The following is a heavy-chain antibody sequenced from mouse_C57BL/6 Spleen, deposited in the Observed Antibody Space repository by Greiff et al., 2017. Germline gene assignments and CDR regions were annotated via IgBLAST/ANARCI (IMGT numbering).Heavy chain of an antibody. CDR1: GYTFTDYN. V-gene: IGHV1-18*01. D-gene: IGHD4-1*01. CDR3: AGSPWDPDWYFDV. Sequence: EVQLQQSGPELVKPGASVKISCKASGYTFTDYNMDWVKQSPGQSLEWIGDINPNNGGTIYNQKFKGKATLTVDKSSSTAYMELRNLTSEDTAVYDCAGSPWDPDWYFDVWGTGTSVTVSS. CDR2: INPNNGGT. J-gene: IGHJ1*03.